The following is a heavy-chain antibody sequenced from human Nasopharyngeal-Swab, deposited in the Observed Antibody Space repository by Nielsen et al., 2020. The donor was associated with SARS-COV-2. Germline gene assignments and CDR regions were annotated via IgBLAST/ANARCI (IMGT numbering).Heavy chain of an antibody. CDR2: IWYDGSNK. CDR3: ARGVTKIFGVDLTYYFDY. CDR1: GFTFSSYG. J-gene: IGHJ4*02. Sequence: GESLKISCAASGFTFSSYGMHWVRQAPGKGLEGVAVIWYDGSNKYYADSVKGRFTIARDNSKNTLYLQMNSLRAEDTAVYYCARGVTKIFGVDLTYYFDYWGQGTLVTVSS. D-gene: IGHD3-3*01. V-gene: IGHV3-33*01.